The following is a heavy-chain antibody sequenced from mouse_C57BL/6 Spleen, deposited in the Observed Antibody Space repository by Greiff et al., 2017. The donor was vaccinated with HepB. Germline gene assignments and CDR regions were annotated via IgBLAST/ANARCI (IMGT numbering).Heavy chain of an antibody. CDR3: GGEDRWYFDV. J-gene: IGHJ1*03. Sequence: QVQLQQSGAELARPGASVKMSCKASGYTFTSYTMHWVKQRPGQGLEWIGYINPSSGYTKYNQKFKDKATLTADKSSSTAYMQLSSLTSEDSAVYYCGGEDRWYFDVWGTGTTVTVSS. CDR2: INPSSGYT. CDR1: GYTFTSYT. V-gene: IGHV1-4*01.